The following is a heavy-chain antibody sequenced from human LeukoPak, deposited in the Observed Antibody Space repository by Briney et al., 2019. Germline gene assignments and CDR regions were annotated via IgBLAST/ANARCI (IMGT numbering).Heavy chain of an antibody. J-gene: IGHJ4*02. CDR1: GGSISSSSDY. D-gene: IGHD3-22*01. V-gene: IGHV4-39*07. Sequence: SETLSLTCTVSGGSISSSSDYWGWIRQPPGKGLEWIGSIYYSGTTYYHPSLKSRLTISVDTSKNQFSLKLSSVTAADTAVYYCARGPYSYDSSGSFDYWGQGALVTVSS. CDR3: ARGPYSYDSSGSFDY. CDR2: IYYSGTT.